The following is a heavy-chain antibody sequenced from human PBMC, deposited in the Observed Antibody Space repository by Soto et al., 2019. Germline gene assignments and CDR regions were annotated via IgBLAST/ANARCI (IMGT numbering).Heavy chain of an antibody. CDR3: ATKTGGGWEDGMDV. J-gene: IGHJ6*02. D-gene: IGHD6-19*01. Sequence: QLQLQESGPGLVEPSETLSLTCTVSGGSISSSSYYWGWIRQPPGKGLEWIGSIYYSGSTYYNPYLKSRVTISVDTSKNQFSLKLSSVTAADTAVYYCATKTGGGWEDGMDVWGQGTTVTVSS. CDR2: IYYSGST. CDR1: GGSISSSSYY. V-gene: IGHV4-39*01.